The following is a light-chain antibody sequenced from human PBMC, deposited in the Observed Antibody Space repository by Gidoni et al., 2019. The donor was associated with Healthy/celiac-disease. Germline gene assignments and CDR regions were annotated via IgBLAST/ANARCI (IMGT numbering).Light chain of an antibody. CDR2: DAS. CDR1: QSVSSY. CDR3: QQRSNWPELT. Sequence: ELVLTQSPATLSLSPGERATLSCRASQSVSSYLAWYQQKPGQAPRLLIYDASNRATGIPARFSGSGCGTDFTLTISSLEPEYFAVYYCQQRSNWPELTFGGGTKVEIK. J-gene: IGKJ4*01. V-gene: IGKV3-11*01.